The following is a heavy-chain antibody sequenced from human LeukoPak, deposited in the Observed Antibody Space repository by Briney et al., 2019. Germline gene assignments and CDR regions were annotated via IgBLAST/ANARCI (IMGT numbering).Heavy chain of an antibody. CDR2: INHSGST. Sequence: PSETLSLTCAVYGGSFSGYYWSWIRQPPEKGLEWIGEINHSGSTNYNPSLKSRVTISVDTSKNQFSLKLSSVTAADTAVYYCARTKPGVVPAAISAWGQGTLVTVSS. V-gene: IGHV4-34*01. CDR1: GGSFSGYY. CDR3: ARTKPGVVPAAISA. D-gene: IGHD2-2*02. J-gene: IGHJ4*02.